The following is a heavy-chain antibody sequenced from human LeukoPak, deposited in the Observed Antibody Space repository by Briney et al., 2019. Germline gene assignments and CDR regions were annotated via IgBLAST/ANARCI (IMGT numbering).Heavy chain of an antibody. CDR2: INSDGSST. J-gene: IGHJ4*02. D-gene: IGHD2-2*01. CDR1: GFTFSSYW. V-gene: IGHV3-74*01. CDR3: ARGYCSSTSCPKAYYFDY. Sequence: GGSLRLPCAASGFTFSSYWMHWVRQVPGKGLVWVSRINSDGSSTSYADSVKGRFTISRDNAKNTLYLQMNSLRAEDTAVYYCARGYCSSTSCPKAYYFDYWGQGTLVTVSS.